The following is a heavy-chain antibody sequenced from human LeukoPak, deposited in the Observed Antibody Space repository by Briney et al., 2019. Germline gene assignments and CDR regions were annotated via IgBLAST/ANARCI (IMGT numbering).Heavy chain of an antibody. Sequence: GGSLRLSCAASGFTFDDYAMHWVRQAPGKGLEWVSRISGGGGSTYYADSVKGRFTISRDNSKNSLYLQMNSLRTEDTALYYCATQGGYSYGFTYYFDYWGQGTLVTVSS. CDR1: GFTFDDYA. CDR3: ATQGGYSYGFTYYFDY. J-gene: IGHJ4*02. D-gene: IGHD5-18*01. V-gene: IGHV3-43*02. CDR2: ISGGGGST.